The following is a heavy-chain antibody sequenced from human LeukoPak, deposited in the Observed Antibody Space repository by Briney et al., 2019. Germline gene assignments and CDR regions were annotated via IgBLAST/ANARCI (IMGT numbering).Heavy chain of an antibody. J-gene: IGHJ3*02. D-gene: IGHD1-26*01. V-gene: IGHV1-2*02. CDR1: GYTFTGYY. CDR3: ARVFHSGTDAFDI. CDR2: SNPNSGGT. Sequence: ASVKVSCKASGYTFTGYYMHWVRPAPGQGLEWMGWSNPNSGGTNYAQKFQGRVTMTRDTSISTASMELSRLRPDDTAVYYCARVFHSGTDAFDIWGQGTMVTVSS.